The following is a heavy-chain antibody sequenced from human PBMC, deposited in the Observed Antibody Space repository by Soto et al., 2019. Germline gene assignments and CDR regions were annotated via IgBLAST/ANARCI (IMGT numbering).Heavy chain of an antibody. V-gene: IGHV3-23*01. CDR1: GFVFKNFA. D-gene: IGHD5-12*01. Sequence: GGSLRLSCVGSGFVFKNFAINWVRQPPGKGLEWVSVIRGTGLNTYYAASVKGRFNISRDNSKNTVYLQMDSLKVEDTAVYYCVKRAWPGNIDNWFETWGRGTKVTVSS. CDR2: IRGTGLNT. CDR3: VKRAWPGNIDNWFET. J-gene: IGHJ5*02.